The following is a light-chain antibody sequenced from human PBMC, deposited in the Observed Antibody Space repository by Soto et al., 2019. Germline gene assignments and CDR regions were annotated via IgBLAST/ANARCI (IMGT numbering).Light chain of an antibody. Sequence: DIQLTQSPSSLSASVGDRVTITCRARQAISSYLAWYQQKPGKVPELLIYATSTLQSGAPFRFRGSVSGTDFSFTTSSLQPQDVATYYCHKYHHPPTFGGLTKVEIK. J-gene: IGKJ4*01. V-gene: IGKV1-27*01. CDR2: ATS. CDR3: HKYHHPPT. CDR1: QAISSY.